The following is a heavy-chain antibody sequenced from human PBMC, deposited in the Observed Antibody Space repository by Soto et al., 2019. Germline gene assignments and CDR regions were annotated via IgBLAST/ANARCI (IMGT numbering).Heavy chain of an antibody. CDR2: ISAYNGNT. D-gene: IGHD6-13*01. CDR3: ARGQLATVDYYYGMDV. CDR1: GYTFTSYG. J-gene: IGHJ6*02. V-gene: IGHV1-18*04. Sequence: ASVKVSWKDSGYTFTSYGISWVRQAPGQGLEWMGWISAYNGNTNYAQKLQGRVTMTTDTSTSTAYMELRSLRSDDTAVYDCARGQLATVDYYYGMDVWGQGTTDTVSS.